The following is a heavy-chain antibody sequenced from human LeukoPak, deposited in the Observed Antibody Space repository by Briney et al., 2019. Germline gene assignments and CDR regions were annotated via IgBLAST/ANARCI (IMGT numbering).Heavy chain of an antibody. CDR3: AKVSLNFVAPFDY. D-gene: IGHD2/OR15-2a*01. V-gene: IGHV3-23*01. CDR2: ISGSGGST. J-gene: IGHJ4*02. Sequence: GGSLRLSCAASGFTFSSYAMSWVRQAPGKGLEWVSAISGSGGSTYYADSVKGRFTISRDNSKNTLYLQMNSLRAEDTAVYYRAKVSLNFVAPFDYWGQGTLVTVSS. CDR1: GFTFSSYA.